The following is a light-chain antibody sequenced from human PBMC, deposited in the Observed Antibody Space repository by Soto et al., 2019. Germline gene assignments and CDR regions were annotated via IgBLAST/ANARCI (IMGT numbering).Light chain of an antibody. V-gene: IGLV2-18*01. CDR2: EVG. CDR1: SNDVGSFNR. CDR3: SLYTSSGTYV. Sequence: QSALTQPPSVSGSPGQSVTISCAGTSNDVGSFNRVSWYQKTPGTAPKVVIYEVGNRPSGVPDRFSGSRSGSTASLTISGLQAEDEAHYYCSLYTSSGTYVFGSGTKVTVL. J-gene: IGLJ1*01.